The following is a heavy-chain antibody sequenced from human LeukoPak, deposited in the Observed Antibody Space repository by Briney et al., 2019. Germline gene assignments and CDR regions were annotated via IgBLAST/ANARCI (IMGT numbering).Heavy chain of an antibody. D-gene: IGHD6-13*01. CDR1: GGSFSGYY. V-gene: IGHV4-34*01. CDR3: ARGIIAAAGTVDS. CDR2: INHSGST. Sequence: PSETLSFTCAVYGGSFSGYYWSCIRQPPGKGLEWIGEINHSGSTNYNPSLKSRVTISVDTSKNQFSLKLSSVTAADTAVYYCARGIIAAAGTVDSWGQGTLVTVPS. J-gene: IGHJ4*02.